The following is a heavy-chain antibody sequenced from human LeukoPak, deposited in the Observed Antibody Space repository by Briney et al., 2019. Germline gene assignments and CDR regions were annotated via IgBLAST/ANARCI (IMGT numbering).Heavy chain of an antibody. CDR3: AKRHKYYYDSSGYFNWFDP. V-gene: IGHV3-11*01. CDR2: IGSSGSTI. CDR1: GFTFSDYY. Sequence: GGSLRLSCAASGFTFSDYYMSWIRQAPGKGLEWVSYIGSSGSTIYYADSVKGRFTISRDNAKNSLYLQMNSLRAEDTAVYYCAKRHKYYYDSSGYFNWFDPWGQGTLVTVSS. D-gene: IGHD3-22*01. J-gene: IGHJ5*02.